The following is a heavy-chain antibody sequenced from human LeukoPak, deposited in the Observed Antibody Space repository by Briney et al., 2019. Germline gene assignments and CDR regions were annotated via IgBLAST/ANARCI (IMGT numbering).Heavy chain of an antibody. J-gene: IGHJ4*02. CDR1: GYTFTSNY. CDR3: ARGGSYMGHWDY. D-gene: IGHD1-26*01. CDR2: ISPSGGST. V-gene: IGHV1-46*01. Sequence: ASVKVSCKAFGYTFTSNYMHWVRQAPGQGPEWMGVISPSGGSTTYAQKFQGRVTLTRDMSTSTDYLELSSLRSDDTAVYYCARGGSYMGHWDYWGQGTLVTVSS.